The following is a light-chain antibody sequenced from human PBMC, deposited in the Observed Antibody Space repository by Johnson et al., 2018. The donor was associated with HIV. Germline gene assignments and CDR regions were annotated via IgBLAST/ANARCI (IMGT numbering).Light chain of an antibody. CDR3: GTWDSSLSAEV. CDR2: DNN. CDR1: SSNIGNNY. V-gene: IGLV1-51*01. Sequence: QSALTQPPSVSAAPGQKVTISCSGSSSNIGNNYVSWYQQLPGTAPKLLIYDNNKRPSGIPDRFSGSKSGTSATLGITGLQTGDEADDYCGTWDSSLSAEVFGTGTKVTV. J-gene: IGLJ1*01.